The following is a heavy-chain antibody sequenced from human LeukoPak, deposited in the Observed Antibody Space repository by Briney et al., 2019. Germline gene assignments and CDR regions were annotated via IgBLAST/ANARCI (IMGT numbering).Heavy chain of an antibody. D-gene: IGHD5-18*01. CDR3: ARLRRGYSCGPETYYFDY. CDR2: IYPGDSDT. J-gene: IGHJ4*02. Sequence: GESLKISCKGSGYSFTSYWIGWVRQMPGKGLEWMGIIYPGDSDTRYSPSFQGQVTISADKSISTAYLQRSSLKAADTAMYYCARLRRGYSCGPETYYFDYWGQGTLVTVSS. V-gene: IGHV5-51*01. CDR1: GYSFTSYW.